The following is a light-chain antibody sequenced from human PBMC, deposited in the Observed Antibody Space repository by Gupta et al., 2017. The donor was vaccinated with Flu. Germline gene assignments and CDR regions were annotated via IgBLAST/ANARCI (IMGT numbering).Light chain of an antibody. V-gene: IGKV4-1*01. CDR2: WAS. J-gene: IGKJ4*01. Sequence: DIVMTQSPDSLAVSLGERATINCKSSQTILYRSNKKNYISWYQQKPRQPPRLLIYWASTRESGVPDRFSGSGSGTDFTLTISSRQAEDVGVYYCQQYYYTPLTFGGGTKVEIK. CDR3: QQYYYTPLT. CDR1: QTILYRSNKKNY.